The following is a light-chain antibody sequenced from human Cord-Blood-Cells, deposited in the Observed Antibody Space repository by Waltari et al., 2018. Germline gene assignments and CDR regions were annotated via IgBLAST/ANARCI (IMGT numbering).Light chain of an antibody. Sequence: QSVLTPPPSASGTPGQRVTISCSGRSSNIGSTTVNWYQQLPGTAPKLLIYSNNQRPSGVPDRFSGSKSGTSASLAISGLQSEDEADYYCAAWDDSLNGWVFGGGTKLTVL. V-gene: IGLV1-44*01. CDR1: SSNIGSTT. CDR2: SNN. CDR3: AAWDDSLNGWV. J-gene: IGLJ3*02.